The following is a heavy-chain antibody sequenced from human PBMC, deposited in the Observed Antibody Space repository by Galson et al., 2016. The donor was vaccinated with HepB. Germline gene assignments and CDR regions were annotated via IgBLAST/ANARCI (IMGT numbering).Heavy chain of an antibody. V-gene: IGHV6-1*01. CDR2: TYYRSKWYN. J-gene: IGHJ4*02. Sequence: CAISGDSVSSNSAAWTWIRQSPSRGLEWLGRTYYRSKWYNDYAISVKSRITINPDTAKNQFSLQLNSVTPEDTAVYYCARGGAAFDYWGQGTLVTVSS. CDR1: GDSVSSNSAA. CDR3: ARGGAAFDY. D-gene: IGHD2-15*01.